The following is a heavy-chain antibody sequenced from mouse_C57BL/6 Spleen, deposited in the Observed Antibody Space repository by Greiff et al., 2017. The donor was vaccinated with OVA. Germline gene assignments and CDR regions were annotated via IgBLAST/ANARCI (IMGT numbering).Heavy chain of an antibody. Sequence: QVQLKQPGTELVKPGASVKLSCKASGYTFTSYWMHWVKQRPGQGLEWIGNINPSNGGTNYNEKFKSKATLTVDKSSSTAYMQLSSLTSEDSAVYYCARKRTMVTRELDYWGQGTTLTVSS. V-gene: IGHV1-53*01. D-gene: IGHD2-2*01. CDR1: GYTFTSYW. J-gene: IGHJ2*01. CDR2: INPSNGGT. CDR3: ARKRTMVTRELDY.